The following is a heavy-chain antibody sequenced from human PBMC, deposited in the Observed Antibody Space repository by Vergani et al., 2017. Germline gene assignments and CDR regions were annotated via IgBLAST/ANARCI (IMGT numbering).Heavy chain of an antibody. CDR3: ARYNRDIVVVPAARKGFDP. J-gene: IGHJ5*02. D-gene: IGHD2-2*01. CDR1: GYSFTSYW. CDR2: IYPGDSDT. V-gene: IGHV5-51*03. Sequence: VQLVQSGAEVKKPGESLKISCKGSGYSFTSYWIGWVRQMPGKGLEWMGIIYPGDSDTRYSPSFQGQVTISADKSISTAYLQWSSLKASDTAMYYCARYNRDIVVVPAARKGFDPWGQGTLVTVSS.